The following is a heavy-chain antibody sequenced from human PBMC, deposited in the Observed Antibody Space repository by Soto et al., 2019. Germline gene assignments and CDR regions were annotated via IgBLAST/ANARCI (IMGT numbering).Heavy chain of an antibody. Sequence: ASVKVSCKASGYTFTSYGISWVRQAPGQGLEWMGWISAYNGNTNYAQKLQGRVTMTTDTSTSTAYMELRSLRSDDTAVYYCARDLRAGGSYFLDAFDIWGQGPMATVSS. CDR1: GYTFTSYG. V-gene: IGHV1-18*04. CDR2: ISAYNGNT. J-gene: IGHJ3*02. D-gene: IGHD1-26*01. CDR3: ARDLRAGGSYFLDAFDI.